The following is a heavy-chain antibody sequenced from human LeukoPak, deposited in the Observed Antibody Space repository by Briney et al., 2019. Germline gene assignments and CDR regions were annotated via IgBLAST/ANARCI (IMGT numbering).Heavy chain of an antibody. CDR2: MNPNSGNT. D-gene: IGHD4-17*01. Sequence: ASVKVSCKASGYTFTSYDINWVRQATGQGLEWMGWMNPNSGNTGYAQKFQGRVTMTRNTSIGTAYMELSSLRSEDTAVYYCARAPPDYGERGWGFDYWGQGTLVTVSS. CDR1: GYTFTSYD. CDR3: ARAPPDYGERGWGFDY. V-gene: IGHV1-8*01. J-gene: IGHJ4*02.